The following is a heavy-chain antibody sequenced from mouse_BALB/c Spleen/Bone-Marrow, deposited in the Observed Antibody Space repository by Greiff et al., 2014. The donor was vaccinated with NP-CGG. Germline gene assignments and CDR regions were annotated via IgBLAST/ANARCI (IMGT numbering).Heavy chain of an antibody. CDR2: INPTISYT. J-gene: IGHJ4*01. CDR3: ARTEENYRYALYYAMDY. D-gene: IGHD2-14*01. CDR1: GYTFTSYT. V-gene: IGHV1-4*01. Sequence: QVQLQQPGAELARPGASVKMSCKASGYTFTSYTIHWVKQRPGQGLEWIGFINPTISYTIYNQKFKDKATLTADKSSSTAYMQLSSLTSEDSAVYYCARTEENYRYALYYAMDYWGQGTSVTVSS.